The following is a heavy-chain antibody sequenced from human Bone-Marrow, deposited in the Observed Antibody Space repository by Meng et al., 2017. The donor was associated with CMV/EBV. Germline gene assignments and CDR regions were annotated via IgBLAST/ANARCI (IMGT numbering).Heavy chain of an antibody. V-gene: IGHV3-30*02. D-gene: IGHD6-19*01. CDR1: GFTFSNAW. CDR3: ANRLY. CDR2: IRYDGSNK. Sequence: GESLKISCAASGFTFSNAWMSWVRQAPGKGLEWVAFIRYDGSNKYYADSVKGRFTISRDNSKNTLYLQMNSLRAEDTAVYYCANRLYWGQGTLVTVSS. J-gene: IGHJ4*02.